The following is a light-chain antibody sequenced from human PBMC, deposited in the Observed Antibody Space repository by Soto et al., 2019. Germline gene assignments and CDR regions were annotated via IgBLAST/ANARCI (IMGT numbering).Light chain of an antibody. J-gene: IGKJ1*01. CDR2: GAS. V-gene: IGKV3-15*01. CDR1: HSVSSS. CDR3: QKYNSDPRT. Sequence: EVVMTQSPATLSVSPGERATLSCRASHSVSSSLAWYQQKPGQAPRLLISGASTRAAGIPARFSGSGSGTEFTLTISGLQPEDVATYYCQKYNSDPRTFGQGTKVDIK.